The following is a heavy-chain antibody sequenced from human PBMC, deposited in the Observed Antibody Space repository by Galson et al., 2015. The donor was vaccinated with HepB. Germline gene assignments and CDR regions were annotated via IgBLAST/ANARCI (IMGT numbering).Heavy chain of an antibody. CDR2: ISSSSSYT. CDR3: ARDRRAGGPDWFDP. V-gene: IGHV3-11*05. J-gene: IGHJ5*02. CDR1: GFTFSDYY. Sequence: SLRLSCAASGFTFSDYYMSWIRQAPGKGLEWVSYISSSSSYTNYADSVKGRFTISRDNAKNSLYLQMNSLRAEDTAVYYCARDRRAGGPDWFDPWGQGTLVTVSS. D-gene: IGHD6-13*01.